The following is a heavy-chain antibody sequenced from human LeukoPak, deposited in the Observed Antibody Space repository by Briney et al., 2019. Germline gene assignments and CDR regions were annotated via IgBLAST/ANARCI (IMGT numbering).Heavy chain of an antibody. CDR1: GFTFSSYS. J-gene: IGHJ4*02. Sequence: GGSLRLSCTASGFTFSSYSMNWVRQAPGKGLEWVGRIKSKTDGGTTDYAAPVKGRFTISRDDSKNTLYLQMNSLKTEDTAVYYCTTDGYGSGSYRGYFDYWGQGTLVTVSS. D-gene: IGHD3-10*01. V-gene: IGHV3-15*01. CDR3: TTDGYGSGSYRGYFDY. CDR2: IKSKTDGGTT.